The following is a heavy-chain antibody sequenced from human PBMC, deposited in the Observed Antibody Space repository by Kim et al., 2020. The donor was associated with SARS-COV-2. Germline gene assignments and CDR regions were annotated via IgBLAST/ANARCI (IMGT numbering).Heavy chain of an antibody. CDR2: INHSGST. CDR3: ARGLGVTRTFDY. J-gene: IGHJ4*02. V-gene: IGHV4-34*01. CDR1: GGSFSGYY. D-gene: IGHD4-17*01. Sequence: SETLSLTCAVYGGSFSGYYWSWIRQPPGKGLEWIGEINHSGSTNYNPSLKSRVTISVDTSKNQFSLKLSSVTAADTAVYYCARGLGVTRTFDYWGQGTLVTVSS.